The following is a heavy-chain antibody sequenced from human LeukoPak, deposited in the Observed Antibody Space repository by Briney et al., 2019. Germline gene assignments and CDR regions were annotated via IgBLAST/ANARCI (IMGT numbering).Heavy chain of an antibody. CDR2: IIPIFGTA. J-gene: IGHJ3*02. V-gene: IGHV1-69*13. Sequence: SVKVSCKASGGTFSSYAISWVRQAPGQGLEWMGGIIPIFGTANYAQKFQGRVTITADESTSTAYMELSSLRSEDTAVYYCARDTAAHDAFDIWGQGTMVTVSS. D-gene: IGHD6-13*01. CDR1: GGTFSSYA. CDR3: ARDTAAHDAFDI.